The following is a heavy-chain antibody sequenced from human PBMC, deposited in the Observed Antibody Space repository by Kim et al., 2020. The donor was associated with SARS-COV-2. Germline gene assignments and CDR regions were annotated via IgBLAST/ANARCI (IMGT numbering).Heavy chain of an antibody. J-gene: IGHJ4*02. CDR1: GFTFSSYA. V-gene: IGHV3-30*04. CDR2: ISYDGRNK. D-gene: IGHD3-3*01. CDR3: AGDRRDFWSGYSPDY. Sequence: GGSLRLSCAASGFTFSSYAMHWVRQAPGKGLEWVAVISYDGRNKYYADSVKGRFTITRDNSKNTLYLQMNSLRAVDTAVYYCAGDRRDFWSGYSPDYWGQGTLVTVSS.